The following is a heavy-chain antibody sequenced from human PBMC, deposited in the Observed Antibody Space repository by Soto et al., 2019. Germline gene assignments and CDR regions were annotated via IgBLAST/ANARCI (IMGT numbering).Heavy chain of an antibody. V-gene: IGHV3-74*01. J-gene: IGHJ4*02. Sequence: EVQLVESGGGLVQPGGSLRLSCAASGLTFSSYWMHWVRQAPGKGLVWVSRISTDGSVTTYADSVKGRFTISRDNAXNKLYLQMNSLRTEDTAVXXXXXXXXXXXXXGFDYWGQGTLVTVSS. CDR1: GLTFSSYW. CDR3: XXXXXXXXXXGFDY. CDR2: ISTDGSVT.